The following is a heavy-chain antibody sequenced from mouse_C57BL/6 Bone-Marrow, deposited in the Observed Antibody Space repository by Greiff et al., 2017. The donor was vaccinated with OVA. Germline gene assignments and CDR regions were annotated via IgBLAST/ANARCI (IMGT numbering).Heavy chain of an antibody. V-gene: IGHV1-4*01. CDR2: IIPSSGYT. D-gene: IGHD3-1*01. CDR3: ARRAGMGFDY. J-gene: IGHJ2*01. Sequence: QVQLQQPGAELARPCPSVSMTCKASGYSFTSYTMHWVKQRPGQGLVWIGYIIPSSGYTKYNQKFKDKATLTADKSSSTAYMQLSSLTSENSAVYYCARRAGMGFDYWGQGTTLTVSS. CDR1: GYSFTSYT.